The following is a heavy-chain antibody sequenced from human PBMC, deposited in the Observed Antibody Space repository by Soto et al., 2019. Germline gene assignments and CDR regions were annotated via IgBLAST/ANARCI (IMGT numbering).Heavy chain of an antibody. V-gene: IGHV3-11*06. D-gene: IGHD2-21*02. CDR3: ARDLCGNNCYSRYYYYAMDV. CDR1: RFTFSDYY. Sequence: QVQLVESGGGLVKPGGSLRLSCAASRFTFSDYYMSWIRQAPGKGLEWISYISTSGSYTNYADSVNGRFTISRDNAKNSLYLQMNSLRAEDTAVYYCARDLCGNNCYSRYYYYAMDVWGQGTTVTVSS. J-gene: IGHJ6*02. CDR2: ISTSGSYT.